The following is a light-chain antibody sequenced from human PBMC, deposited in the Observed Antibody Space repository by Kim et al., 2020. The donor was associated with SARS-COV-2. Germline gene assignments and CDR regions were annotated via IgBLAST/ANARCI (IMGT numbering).Light chain of an antibody. V-gene: IGKV3-20*01. CDR3: QQYGTSPTT. J-gene: IGKJ2*01. Sequence: LSPGERATLSCRASQSVRSTFLAWYQQQPGQAPRLLIYGASTRATGIPDRFSSSGSGTDFTLTITRLEPEDFAVYYCQQYGTSPTTFGRGTKLEI. CDR2: GAS. CDR1: QSVRSTF.